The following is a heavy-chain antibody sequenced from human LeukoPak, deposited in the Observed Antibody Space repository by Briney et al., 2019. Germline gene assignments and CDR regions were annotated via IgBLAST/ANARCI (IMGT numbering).Heavy chain of an antibody. D-gene: IGHD2/OR15-2a*01. CDR2: ISGGGDYT. V-gene: IGHV3-23*01. CDR3: AKNRGTGTAFYDY. Sequence: GGSLRLSCAASGFTFSSYAMTWVRQVPGKGLEWVSAISGGGDYTYYTDSVKGRFTLSRDNSKNTLYLQMSSLRAQDTAVYYCAKNRGTGTAFYDYWGQGTLVTVSS. CDR1: GFTFSSYA. J-gene: IGHJ4*02.